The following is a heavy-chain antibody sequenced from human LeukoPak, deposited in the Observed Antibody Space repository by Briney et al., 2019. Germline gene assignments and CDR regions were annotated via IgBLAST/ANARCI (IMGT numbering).Heavy chain of an antibody. D-gene: IGHD3-10*01. CDR1: GYTFTGYY. V-gene: IGHV1-2*02. CDR3: AREGGFHYYGSGSYIG. J-gene: IGHJ4*02. Sequence: GASVKVSCEASGYTFTGYYMHWVRQAPGQGLEWMGWINPNSGGTNYAQKFQGRVTMTRDTSISTAYMELSRLRSDDTAVYYCAREGGFHYYGSGSYIGWGQGTLVTVSS. CDR2: INPNSGGT.